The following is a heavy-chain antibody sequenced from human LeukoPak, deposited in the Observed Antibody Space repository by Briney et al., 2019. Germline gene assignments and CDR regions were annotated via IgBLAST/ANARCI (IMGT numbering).Heavy chain of an antibody. CDR3: AKDGQGGLRDY. CDR2: ISYDGSNK. J-gene: IGHJ4*02. CDR1: GFTFSTHG. V-gene: IGHV3-30*02. Sequence: GGSLRLSCAASGFTFSTHGMHWVRQAPGKGLEWVAFISYDGSNKYYAGSVKGRFAISRDNSKNTLYLQMNSLRAEDTAVYYCAKDGQGGLRDYWGQGTLVTVSS. D-gene: IGHD1-26*01.